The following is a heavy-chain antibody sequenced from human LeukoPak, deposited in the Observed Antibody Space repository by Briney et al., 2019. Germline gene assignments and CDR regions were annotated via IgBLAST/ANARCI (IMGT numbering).Heavy chain of an antibody. J-gene: IGHJ4*02. V-gene: IGHV3-30*18. CDR3: ANLRSLV. CDR1: GVTFSSYA. CDR2: ISYDGSEK. Sequence: GGSLRLSCAASGVTFSSYAMSWVRQAPGKGLVWVAVISYDGSEKQYADSVKGRFTVSRDNSKNTLYLQMNSLRAEDTAVYYCANLRSLVWGQGTLVTVSS.